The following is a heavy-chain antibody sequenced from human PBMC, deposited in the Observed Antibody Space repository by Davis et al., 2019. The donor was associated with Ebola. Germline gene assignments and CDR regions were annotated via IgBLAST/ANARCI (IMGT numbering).Heavy chain of an antibody. V-gene: IGHV3-30*02. CDR1: GHGFTFSAYG. D-gene: IGHD4-11*01. J-gene: IGHJ4*02. Sequence: GGSLRLSCSASGHGFTFSAYGMHWVRQPPGKGLEWLAFMRYDDSDKYYADSLKGRFTISRDISKNTLYLQMSSLRSEDTALYFCAKPLYSNYEGIYDWGQGTLVTVSS. CDR3: AKPLYSNYEGIYD. CDR2: MRYDDSDK.